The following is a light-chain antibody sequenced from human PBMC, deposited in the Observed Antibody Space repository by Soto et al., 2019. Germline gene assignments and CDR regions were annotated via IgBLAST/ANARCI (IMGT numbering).Light chain of an antibody. V-gene: IGKV3-20*01. J-gene: IGKJ1*01. CDR3: QQYGGSSGT. CDR1: QSVSSNY. Sequence: EIVLTQSPGTLSLSPGERATHSCRASQSVSSNYLAWYQQKPGQAPRLLIYGASSRATGIPDRFSGSGSGTDFTLTISRLEPEDFAVYYCQQYGGSSGTFGQGTKVEI. CDR2: GAS.